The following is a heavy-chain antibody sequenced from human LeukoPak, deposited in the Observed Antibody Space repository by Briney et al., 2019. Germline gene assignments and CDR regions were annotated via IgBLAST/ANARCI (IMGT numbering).Heavy chain of an antibody. V-gene: IGHV3-23*01. CDR1: GFTFSSYA. Sequence: PGGSLRLSCAASGFTFSSYAMSWVRQAPGKGLEWVSAISGSGGSTYYADSVKGRFTISRDNSKNTLYLQMNSLRAEDTAVYYCAKECAVQFYYYYYGMDVWGQGTTVTVSS. J-gene: IGHJ6*02. CDR3: AKECAVQFYYYYYGMDV. CDR2: ISGSGGST. D-gene: IGHD1-1*01.